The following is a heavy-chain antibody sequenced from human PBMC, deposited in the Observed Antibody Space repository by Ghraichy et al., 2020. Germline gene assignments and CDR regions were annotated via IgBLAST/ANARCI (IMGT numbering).Heavy chain of an antibody. CDR3: ARRPAGSHFGAFDI. D-gene: IGHD1-26*01. J-gene: IGHJ3*02. V-gene: IGHV4-39*01. CDR1: GVSVSSERYY. Sequence: SETLSLTCTVSGVSVSSERYYWGWIRQPPGKGLEWVGSIYFGGNTYYNPSLTSRVTMDTSKNQFSLKLTSVTASDTAVYYCARRPAGSHFGAFDIWGQGTMVTVSS. CDR2: IYFGGNT.